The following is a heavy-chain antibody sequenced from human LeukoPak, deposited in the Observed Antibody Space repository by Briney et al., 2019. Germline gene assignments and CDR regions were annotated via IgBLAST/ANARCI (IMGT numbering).Heavy chain of an antibody. CDR2: IHYGVSP. CDR1: GDSISTYY. V-gene: IGHV4-59*01. CDR3: VRDIRMVGATHYFVH. J-gene: IGHJ4*02. Sequence: PSETLSLTCTVSGDSISTYYWSWVRQPPGGGLEWLGYIHYGVSPTYNPSLKSRVTMSIDTSRNQFSLNLRSVTAADTAVYYCVRDIRMVGATHYFVHWGQGTLVTVSS. D-gene: IGHD1-26*01.